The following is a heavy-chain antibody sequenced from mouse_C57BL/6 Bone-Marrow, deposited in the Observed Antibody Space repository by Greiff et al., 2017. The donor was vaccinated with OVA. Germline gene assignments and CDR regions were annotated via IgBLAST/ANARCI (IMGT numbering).Heavy chain of an antibody. CDR2: IYPRSGNT. Sequence: VKLQESGAELARPGASVKLSCKASGYTFTSYGISWVKQRTGQGLEWIGEIYPRSGNTYYNEKFKGKATLTADKSSSTAYMELRSLTSEDSAVYFCARWSSYGALMDYWGQGTSVTVSS. D-gene: IGHD1-1*01. CDR1: GYTFTSYG. V-gene: IGHV1-81*01. CDR3: ARWSSYGALMDY. J-gene: IGHJ4*01.